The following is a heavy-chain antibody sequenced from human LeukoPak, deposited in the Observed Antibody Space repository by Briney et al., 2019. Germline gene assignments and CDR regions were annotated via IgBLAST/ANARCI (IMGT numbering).Heavy chain of an antibody. CDR1: GFTFSSYW. D-gene: IGHD3-22*01. Sequence: GGSLRLSCAASGFTFSSYWMHWVRQAPGKGLVWVSRIDSDVSNTNYADSVKGRFTISRDNAKNKVYLQMNSLRAEDTAIYYCASDSYYNSTVGFDYWGQGTLVTVSS. J-gene: IGHJ4*02. CDR3: ASDSYYNSTVGFDY. CDR2: IDSDVSNT. V-gene: IGHV3-74*01.